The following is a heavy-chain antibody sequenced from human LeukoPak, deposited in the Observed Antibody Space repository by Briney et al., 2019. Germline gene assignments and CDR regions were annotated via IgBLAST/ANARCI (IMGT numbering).Heavy chain of an antibody. D-gene: IGHD2-15*01. J-gene: IGHJ4*02. Sequence: PLGSHRLSCAASGFTVSGNYMSWVPQAPGKGLEWVSVIYAGGSTYDTDSVKGRFTISRDNSKNTLYLQMNSLRAEDTAVYYCARFGGSGYDYWGQGTLVTVSS. CDR1: GFTVSGNY. CDR3: ARFGGSGYDY. CDR2: IYAGGST. V-gene: IGHV3-53*01.